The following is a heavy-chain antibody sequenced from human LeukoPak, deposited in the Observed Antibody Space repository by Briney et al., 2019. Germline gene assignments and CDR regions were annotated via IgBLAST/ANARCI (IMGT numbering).Heavy chain of an antibody. CDR1: GYICSNYG. D-gene: IGHD6-19*01. V-gene: IGHV1-18*01. CDR3: ARDGDPYTSGWPEY. J-gene: IGHJ4*02. CDR2: ISGYNDKT. Sequence: ASVKVSCKASGYICSNYGISWMRQATGQGLEWMGWISGYNDKTNYAQKVQGRVTMTTDTSTSTAYMELRSLRSDDTAIYYCARDGDPYTSGWPEYWGQGTLVTVSS.